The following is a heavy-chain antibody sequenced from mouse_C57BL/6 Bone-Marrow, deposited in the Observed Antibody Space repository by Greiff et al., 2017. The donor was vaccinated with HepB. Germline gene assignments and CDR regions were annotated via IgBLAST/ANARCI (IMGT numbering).Heavy chain of an antibody. CDR1: GYSITSGYY. V-gene: IGHV3-6*01. J-gene: IGHJ3*01. CDR3: ARGDYGSPWFAY. Sequence: EVQLVESGPGLVKPSQSLSLTCSVTGYSITSGYYWNWIRQFPGNKLEWMGYISYDGSNNYNPSRKNRISITRDTSKNQFFLKLNSVTTEDTATYYCARGDYGSPWFAYWGQGTLVTVSA. D-gene: IGHD1-1*01. CDR2: ISYDGSN.